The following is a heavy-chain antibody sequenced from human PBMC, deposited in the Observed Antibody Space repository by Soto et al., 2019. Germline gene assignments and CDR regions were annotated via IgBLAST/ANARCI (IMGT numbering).Heavy chain of an antibody. D-gene: IGHD6-13*01. CDR3: ARDFIAAAGTLHAFDI. Sequence: GGSLRLSCAASGFTFSSYGMHWVRQAPGKGLEWVAVIWYDGSNKYYADSVKGRFTISRDNSKNTLYLQMNSLRAEDTAVYYCARDFIAAAGTLHAFDIWGQGTMVTVSS. V-gene: IGHV3-33*01. CDR1: GFTFSSYG. J-gene: IGHJ3*02. CDR2: IWYDGSNK.